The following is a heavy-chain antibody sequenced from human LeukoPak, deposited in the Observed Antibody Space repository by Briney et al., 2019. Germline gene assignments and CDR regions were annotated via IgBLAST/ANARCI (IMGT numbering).Heavy chain of an antibody. D-gene: IGHD3-10*01. CDR1: GGSISSYY. CDR2: IYTSGST. V-gene: IGHV4-4*07. Sequence: PSETLSLTRTVSGGSISSYYWSWIRQPAGKGLEWIGRIYTSGSTNYNPSLKSRVTISVDKSKNQFSLTLSSVTAADTAVYYCARGRVSSDYGSVWFVPGSQGTLVTVSS. J-gene: IGHJ5*02. CDR3: ARGRVSSDYGSVWFVP.